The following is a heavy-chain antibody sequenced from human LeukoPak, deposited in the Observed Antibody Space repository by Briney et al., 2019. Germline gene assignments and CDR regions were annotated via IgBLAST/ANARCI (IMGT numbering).Heavy chain of an antibody. Sequence: ASVKVSCKASGGTFSSYAISWVRQAPGQRLEWMGWINAGNGNTKYSQKFQGRVTITRDTSASTAYMELSSLRSEDTAVYYCARGLKYRSYYYYGMDVWGQGTTVTVSS. D-gene: IGHD5-18*01. V-gene: IGHV1-3*01. CDR3: ARGLKYRSYYYYGMDV. CDR2: INAGNGNT. CDR1: GGTFSSYA. J-gene: IGHJ6*02.